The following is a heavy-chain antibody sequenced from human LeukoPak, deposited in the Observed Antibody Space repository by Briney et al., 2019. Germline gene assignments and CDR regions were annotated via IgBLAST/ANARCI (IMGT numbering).Heavy chain of an antibody. CDR1: GYTFITAG. V-gene: IGHV1-18*01. CDR2: ISPSTGNT. Sequence: GASVKVSCKASGYTFITAGISWVRQAPGQGLEWMGWISPSTGNTQYIQRYQGRVAMTTDTSTNTVYMELRSLRSDDTAVYYCARDSTNPLDNWGQGTLVTVSS. CDR3: ARDSTNPLDN. D-gene: IGHD1-14*01. J-gene: IGHJ4*02.